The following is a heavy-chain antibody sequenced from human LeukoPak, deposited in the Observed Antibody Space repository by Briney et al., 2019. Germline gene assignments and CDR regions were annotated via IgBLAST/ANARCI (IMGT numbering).Heavy chain of an antibody. CDR2: IGTAGDT. D-gene: IGHD3-22*01. V-gene: IGHV3-13*01. CDR1: GFTFSSYD. Sequence: GGSLRLSCAASGFTFSSYDMHWVRQATGKGLEWVSAIGTAGDTYYPGSVKGRFTISRENAKNSLYLQVNSLRAGDTAVYYCARGVYYYDSSGYYYFDYWGQGTLVTVSS. J-gene: IGHJ4*02. CDR3: ARGVYYYDSSGYYYFDY.